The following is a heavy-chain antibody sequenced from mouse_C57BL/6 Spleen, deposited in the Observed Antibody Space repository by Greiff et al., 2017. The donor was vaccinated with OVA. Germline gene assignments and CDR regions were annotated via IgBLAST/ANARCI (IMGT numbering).Heavy chain of an antibody. CDR3: ARGGEDYAMDY. Sequence: QVQLKQPGAELVKPGASVKLSCKASGYTFTSYWMHWVKQRPGQGLEWIGMIHPNSGSTNYNEKFKSKATLTVDKSSSTAYMQLSSLTSEDSAVYYCARGGEDYAMDYWGQGTSVTVSS. J-gene: IGHJ4*01. CDR2: IHPNSGST. CDR1: GYTFTSYW. V-gene: IGHV1-64*01.